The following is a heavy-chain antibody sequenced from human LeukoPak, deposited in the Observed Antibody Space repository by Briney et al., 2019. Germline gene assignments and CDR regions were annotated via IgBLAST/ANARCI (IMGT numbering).Heavy chain of an antibody. CDR2: ISWNSGSI. CDR3: AKDSSYSSRGNYFDY. CDR1: GVTFDDYA. J-gene: IGHJ4*02. Sequence: SLRLSCAASGVTFDDYAMHWVRQAPGKGLEWVSGISWNSGSIGYADSVKGRFTISRDNAKNSLYLQMNSLRAEDTALYYCAKDSSYSSRGNYFDYWGQGTLVTVSS. V-gene: IGHV3-9*01. D-gene: IGHD6-13*01.